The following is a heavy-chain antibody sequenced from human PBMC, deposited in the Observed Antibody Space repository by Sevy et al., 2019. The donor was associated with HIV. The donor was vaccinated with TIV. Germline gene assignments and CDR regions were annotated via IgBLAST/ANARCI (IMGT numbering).Heavy chain of an antibody. CDR2: INWAGDNT. CDR1: GFTFDNYA. V-gene: IGHV3-43D*03. Sequence: GGSLRLSCAASGFTFDNYAMGWVRQAPGKGLEWVSLINWAGDNTYYGDSVKGRFTISRDNRKNSLYLQMNSLRTEDTVLYHCAKDNQDCSDGTCYRLSSEGFDMWGQGTMVTVSS. J-gene: IGHJ3*02. CDR3: AKDNQDCSDGTCYRLSSEGFDM. D-gene: IGHD2-15*01.